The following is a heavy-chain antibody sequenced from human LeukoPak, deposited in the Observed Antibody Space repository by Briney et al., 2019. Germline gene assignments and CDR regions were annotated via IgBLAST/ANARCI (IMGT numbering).Heavy chain of an antibody. D-gene: IGHD3-22*01. CDR2: INPNSGGT. CDR3: ARDSANYYYDSSGYYGY. V-gene: IGHV1-2*02. J-gene: IGHJ4*02. CDR1: GYTFTGYY. Sequence: GASVKVSCKASGYTFTGYYMHWVRQAPGQGLEWRGWINPNSGGTNYAQKFQGRVTMTRDTSISTAYMELSRLRSDDTAVYYCARDSANYYYDSSGYYGYWGQGTLVTVSS.